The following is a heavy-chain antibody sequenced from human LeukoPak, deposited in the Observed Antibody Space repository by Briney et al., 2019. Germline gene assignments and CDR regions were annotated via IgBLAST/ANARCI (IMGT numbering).Heavy chain of an antibody. CDR2: IYYSGST. CDR3: ARYSYGHYYFDY. CDR1: GVSISSYY. Sequence: PSGTLCLTCTASGVSISSYYWNWIRQPPGKGLEWIGYIYYSGSTNYNPSLKSRVTISVDTSKNQFSLKLSSVTAADTAVYYCARYSYGHYYFDYWGQGTLVTVSS. D-gene: IGHD5-18*01. J-gene: IGHJ4*02. V-gene: IGHV4-59*01.